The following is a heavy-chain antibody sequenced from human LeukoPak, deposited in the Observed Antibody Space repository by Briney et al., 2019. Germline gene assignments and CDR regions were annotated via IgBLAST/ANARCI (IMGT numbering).Heavy chain of an antibody. CDR2: IYHSGST. D-gene: IGHD5-18*01. J-gene: IGHJ4*02. CDR1: GYSISSGYY. CDR3: ARDRGYSYGSDY. V-gene: IGHV4-38-2*02. Sequence: PSETLSLTCTVSGYSISSGYYWGWIRQPPGKGLEWIGSIYHSGSTYYNPSLKGRVTISVDTSKNQFSLKLSSVTAADTAVYYCARDRGYSYGSDYWGQGTLVTVSS.